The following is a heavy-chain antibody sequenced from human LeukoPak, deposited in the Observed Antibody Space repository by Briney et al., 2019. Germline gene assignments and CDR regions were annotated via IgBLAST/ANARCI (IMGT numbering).Heavy chain of an antibody. CDR2: IYYSGST. Sequence: PSETLSLTCTVSGGSISSGDYYWSWIRQPPGKGLEWIGYIYYSGSTYYNPSLKGRVTISVDTSKNQFSLKLSSVTAADTAVYYCARVGSDGSLDYWGQGTLVTVSS. V-gene: IGHV4-30-4*01. CDR3: ARVGSDGSLDY. J-gene: IGHJ4*02. D-gene: IGHD3-22*01. CDR1: GGSISSGDYY.